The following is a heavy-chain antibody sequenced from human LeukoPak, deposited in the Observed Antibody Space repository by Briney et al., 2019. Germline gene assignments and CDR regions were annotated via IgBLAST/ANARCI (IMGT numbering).Heavy chain of an antibody. CDR1: RLLFSNYW. D-gene: IGHD6-13*01. Sequence: PGRCLRLSCTVSRLLFSNYWMHWVRHAARKGLAWVSRIRTDGSRGQYAESVKGPCTISRDNARNTGYLQMNSLRAGDTAMYYCASASSHRMAAGGDLWGRGTRVTVS. CDR3: ASASSHRMAAGGDL. V-gene: IGHV3-74*03. CDR2: IRTDGSRG. J-gene: IGHJ4*02.